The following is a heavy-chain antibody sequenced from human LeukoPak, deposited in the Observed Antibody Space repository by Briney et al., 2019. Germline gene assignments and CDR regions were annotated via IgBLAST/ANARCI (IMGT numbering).Heavy chain of an antibody. CDR3: AILPYAIPRRYSGYEFDY. Sequence: GESLKISCKGSGYSFTSYWIGWVRQMPWKGLEWMGIIYPGDSDTRYSPSFQGQVTISADKSISTAYLQWSSLKASDTAMYYCAILPYAIPRRYSGYEFDYWGQGTLVTVSS. CDR1: GYSFTSYW. CDR2: IYPGDSDT. D-gene: IGHD5-12*01. J-gene: IGHJ4*02. V-gene: IGHV5-51*01.